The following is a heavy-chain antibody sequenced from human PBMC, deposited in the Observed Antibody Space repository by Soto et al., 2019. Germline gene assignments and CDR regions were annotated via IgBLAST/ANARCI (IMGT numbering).Heavy chain of an antibody. J-gene: IGHJ3*02. CDR3: ATGIAAAGNRAFDI. V-gene: IGHV3-30*03. CDR1: GFTFSSYG. D-gene: IGHD6-13*01. CDR2: ISYDGSNK. Sequence: PGGSLRLSCAASGFTFSSYGMHWVRQAPGKGLEWVAVISYDGSNKYYADSVKGRFTISRDNSKNTLYLQMNSLRAEDTAVYYCATGIAAAGNRAFDIWGQGTMVTVS.